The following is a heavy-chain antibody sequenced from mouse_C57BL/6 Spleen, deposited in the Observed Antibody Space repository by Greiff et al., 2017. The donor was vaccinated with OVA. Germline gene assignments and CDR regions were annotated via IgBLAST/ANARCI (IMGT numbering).Heavy chain of an antibody. CDR3: ARSGDYGSSSWFAY. Sequence: QVQLQQPGAELVMPGASVKLSCKASGYTFTSYWMHWVKQRPGQGLEWIGEIDPSDSDTNYNQKFKGKSTLTVDKSSSTAYMQLSSLTSEDSAVYYCARSGDYGSSSWFAYWGQGTLVTVSA. CDR1: GYTFTSYW. CDR2: IDPSDSDT. D-gene: IGHD1-1*01. J-gene: IGHJ3*01. V-gene: IGHV1-69*01.